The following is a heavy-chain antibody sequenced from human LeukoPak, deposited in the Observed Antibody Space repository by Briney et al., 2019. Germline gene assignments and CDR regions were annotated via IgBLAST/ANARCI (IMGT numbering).Heavy chain of an antibody. D-gene: IGHD3-10*01. CDR2: ISGSGGST. J-gene: IGHJ4*02. V-gene: IGHV3-23*01. CDR1: GFTFSSHG. Sequence: PGGSLRLSCAASGFTFSSHGMSWVRQAPGKGLEWVSAISGSGGSTYYADSVKGRFTISRDNSKNTLYLQMNSLRAEDTAVYYCARDLAPPTIIMVRGLLYWGQGTLVTVSS. CDR3: ARDLAPPTIIMVRGLLY.